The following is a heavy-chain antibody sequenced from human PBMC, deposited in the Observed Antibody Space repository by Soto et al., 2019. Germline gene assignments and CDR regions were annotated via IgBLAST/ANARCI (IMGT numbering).Heavy chain of an antibody. V-gene: IGHV3-74*01. J-gene: IGHJ4*02. CDR1: GFTFSSYW. Sequence: EVQLVESGGGLVQPGGSLRLSCAASGFTFSSYWMHWVRQVPGKGLLWVSRIDEYGSTINYADSVKGRFTISRDNARNTLYLEMNSLRAEDTAVYYCARGLYDSGSFYFDFWGQGTLVTVSS. D-gene: IGHD3-10*01. CDR3: ARGLYDSGSFYFDF. CDR2: IDEYGSTI.